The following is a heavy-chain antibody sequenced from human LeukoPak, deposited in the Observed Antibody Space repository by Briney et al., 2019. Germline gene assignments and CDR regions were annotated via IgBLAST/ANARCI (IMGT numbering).Heavy chain of an antibody. CDR3: AKDIGRQLADAFDI. CDR1: GFTFSSYN. D-gene: IGHD6-13*01. Sequence: QPGGSLRLSCAASGFTFSSYNMHWVRQAPGKGLEWVSGISWNSGSIGYADSVKGRFTISRDNAKNSLYLQMNSLRAEDMALYYCAKDIGRQLADAFDIWGQGTMVTVSS. V-gene: IGHV3-9*03. CDR2: ISWNSGSI. J-gene: IGHJ3*02.